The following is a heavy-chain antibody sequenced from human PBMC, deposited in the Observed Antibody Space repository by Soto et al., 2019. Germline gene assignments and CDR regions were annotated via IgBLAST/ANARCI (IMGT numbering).Heavy chain of an antibody. J-gene: IGHJ6*02. D-gene: IGHD6-13*01. Sequence: GGSLRLSCTASGFTFDDYGMTWVRQAPGKGLEWVAVISHDGSNTNYADSVKGRFTFSRDNSMDTVYLQMNSLRAEDTAVYYCARDRIKAAGYYGMDVWGQGTTVTVSS. V-gene: IGHV3-30*03. CDR2: ISHDGSNT. CDR3: ARDRIKAAGYYGMDV. CDR1: GFTFDDYG.